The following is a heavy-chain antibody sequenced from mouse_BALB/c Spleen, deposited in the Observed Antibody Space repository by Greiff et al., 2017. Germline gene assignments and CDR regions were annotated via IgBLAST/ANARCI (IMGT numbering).Heavy chain of an antibody. Sequence: EVMLVESGGGLVKPGGSLKLSCAASGFTFSDYYMYWVRQTPEKRLEWVATISDGGSYTYYPDSVKGRFTISRDNAKNNLYLQMSRLKSEDTAMYYCARGKGAPHFDGYVAMDYWGQGTSVTVSS. D-gene: IGHD1-2*01. CDR2: ISDGGSYT. CDR1: GFTFSDYY. V-gene: IGHV5-4*02. CDR3: ARGKGAPHFDGYVAMDY. J-gene: IGHJ4*01.